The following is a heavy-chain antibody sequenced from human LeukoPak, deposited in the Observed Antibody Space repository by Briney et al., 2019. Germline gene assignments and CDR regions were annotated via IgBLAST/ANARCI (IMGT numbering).Heavy chain of an antibody. Sequence: GESLKISCKGSGYSFTTYWIGWVRQMPGKGLEWMGIIHPGESDTRYSPSFQGQVTISADKSISTASLQWSSLKASDTAMYYCARFIAGRGFDYWGQGTLVTVSA. CDR3: ARFIAGRGFDY. D-gene: IGHD6-13*01. CDR1: GYSFTTYW. CDR2: IHPGESDT. V-gene: IGHV5-51*01. J-gene: IGHJ4*02.